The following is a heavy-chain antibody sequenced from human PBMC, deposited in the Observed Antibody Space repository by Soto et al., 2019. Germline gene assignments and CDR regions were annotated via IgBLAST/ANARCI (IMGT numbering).Heavy chain of an antibody. CDR1: GFTFSSYA. D-gene: IGHD3-3*01. J-gene: IGHJ6*02. CDR3: AKDSPYYDFWSGLYGLVDYYYYGMDV. CDR2: ISGSGGST. V-gene: IGHV3-23*01. Sequence: GGSLRLSCAASGFTFSSYAMSWVRQAPGKGLEWVSAISGSGGSTYYADSVKGRFTISRDNSKNTLYLQMNSLRAEDTAVYYCAKDSPYYDFWSGLYGLVDYYYYGMDVWGQGTTVTVSS.